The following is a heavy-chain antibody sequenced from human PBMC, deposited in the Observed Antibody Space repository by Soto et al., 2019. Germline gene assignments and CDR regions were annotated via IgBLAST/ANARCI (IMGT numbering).Heavy chain of an antibody. CDR1: GGSFSGYY. Sequence: SETLSLTCAVYGGSFSGYYWSWIRQPPGKGLEWIGEINHSGSTNYNPSLKSRVTISVDTSRNQFSLKLSSVTAADTAVYYWARQPAANNWFDPWGQGTLVTVSS. CDR3: ARQPAANNWFDP. CDR2: INHSGST. V-gene: IGHV4-34*01. J-gene: IGHJ5*02. D-gene: IGHD2-2*01.